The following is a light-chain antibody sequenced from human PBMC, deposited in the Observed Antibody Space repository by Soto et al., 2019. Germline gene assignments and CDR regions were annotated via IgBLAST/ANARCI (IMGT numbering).Light chain of an antibody. Sequence: DIQMTQSPSTLSASVGDRVTITCRASQSISSWLAWYQQKPGTAPNLLIYKASTLQGGVPSRFSGSGSGTEFTLTISRLQPYDSAIYYCQQYSDNWTFGQGTKVEIK. CDR3: QQYSDNWT. CDR1: QSISSW. V-gene: IGKV1-5*03. CDR2: KAS. J-gene: IGKJ1*01.